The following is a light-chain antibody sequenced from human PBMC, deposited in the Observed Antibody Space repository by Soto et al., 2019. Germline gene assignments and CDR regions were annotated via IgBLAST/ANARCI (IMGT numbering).Light chain of an antibody. V-gene: IGKV3-20*01. CDR1: QTIASKF. CDR2: AAS. CDR3: QQYGGSPTLA. J-gene: IGKJ4*01. Sequence: EIVLTQSPGTLSLSRGERATLSCRASQTIASKFVAWYQQRPGQPPRLLIYAASTRATSIPDRFNGSGSETDFTLTISRLEPEDFAVYYCQQYGGSPTLAFGGGTKVEI.